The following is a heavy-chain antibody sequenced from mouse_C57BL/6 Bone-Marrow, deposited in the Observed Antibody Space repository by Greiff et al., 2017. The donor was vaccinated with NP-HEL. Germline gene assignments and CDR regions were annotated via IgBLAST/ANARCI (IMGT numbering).Heavy chain of an antibody. Sequence: VQGVESGAELARPGASVKLSCKASGYTFTSYGISWVKQRTGQGLEWIGEIYPRSGNTYYNEKFKGKATLTADKSSSTAYMELRSLTSEDSAVYFCEGFITTVVGNWYFDVWGTGTTVTVSS. CDR1: GYTFTSYG. J-gene: IGHJ1*03. D-gene: IGHD1-1*01. CDR2: IYPRSGNT. V-gene: IGHV1-81*01. CDR3: EGFITTVVGNWYFDV.